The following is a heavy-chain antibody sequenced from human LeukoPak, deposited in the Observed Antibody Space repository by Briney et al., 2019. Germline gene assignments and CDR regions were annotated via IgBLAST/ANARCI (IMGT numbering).Heavy chain of an antibody. CDR3: ARDLYGGTSATFDY. V-gene: IGHV1-2*02. CDR2: INPNSGGT. CDR1: AYTFTGYY. Sequence: ASVKVSCKASAYTFTGYYMHWVRQVPGQGLEWMGWINPNSGGTYYAQKFQGRVTMTSDTSISTAYMELSRLRSDNTAVYYCARDLYGGTSATFDYWGQGTLVTVSS. J-gene: IGHJ4*02. D-gene: IGHD4-23*01.